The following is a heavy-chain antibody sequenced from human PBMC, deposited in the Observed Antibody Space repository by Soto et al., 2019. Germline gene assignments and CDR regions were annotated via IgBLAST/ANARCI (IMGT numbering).Heavy chain of an antibody. CDR2: IYYSGST. D-gene: IGHD6-13*01. V-gene: IGHV4-59*12. CDR3: ARERTTTGFTSSWYFDY. Sequence: SETLSLTCTVSGGSISSYYWSWIRQPPGKGLEWIGYIYYSGSTNYNPSLKSRVTISVDTSKNQFSLKLSSVTTADTAVYYCARERTTTGFTSSWYFDYWGQGTLVTVSS. CDR1: GGSISSYY. J-gene: IGHJ4*02.